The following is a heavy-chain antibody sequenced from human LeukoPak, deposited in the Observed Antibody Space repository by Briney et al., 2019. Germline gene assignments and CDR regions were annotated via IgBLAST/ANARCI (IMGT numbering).Heavy chain of an antibody. V-gene: IGHV3-30*04. CDR1: GFTFSSYT. Sequence: PGGSLRLSCAASGFTFSSYTMHWVRQAPGKGLEWEAVISFDGSNKYYADSVKGRFTISRDNSKNTLYLQMSSLRAEDTAVYYCARALFQYSSSIDYWGQGTLVTVSS. J-gene: IGHJ4*02. D-gene: IGHD6-13*01. CDR3: ARALFQYSSSIDY. CDR2: ISFDGSNK.